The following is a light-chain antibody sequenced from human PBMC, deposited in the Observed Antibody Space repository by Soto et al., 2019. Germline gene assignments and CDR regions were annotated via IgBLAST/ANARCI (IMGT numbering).Light chain of an antibody. CDR3: GTWDSSLSAVV. Sequence: QSVLTQPPSVSAAPGQKVTISCSGSSSNIGNNYVSWYQQLPGTPPKLPIYANNKRPSGIPDRFSGSKSGTSATLGITGLQTGDEADYYCGTWDSSLSAVVFGGGTKLTVL. CDR1: SSNIGNNY. J-gene: IGLJ2*01. V-gene: IGLV1-51*01. CDR2: ANN.